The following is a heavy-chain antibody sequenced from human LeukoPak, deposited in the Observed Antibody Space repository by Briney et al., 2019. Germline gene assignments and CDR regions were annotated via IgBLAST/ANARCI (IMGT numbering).Heavy chain of an antibody. CDR1: GFTFSSYS. J-gene: IGHJ4*02. D-gene: IGHD2/OR15-2a*01. V-gene: IGHV3-23*01. CDR2: ISGSGGTT. Sequence: GGSLRLSCAASGFTFSSYSMNWVRQAPGKGLEWVSGISGSGGTTYYADSVKGRFTISRDNSKNTLYLQMNSLRAEDTAVYYCAKTIGPPNYFDYWGQGTLVTVSS. CDR3: AKTIGPPNYFDY.